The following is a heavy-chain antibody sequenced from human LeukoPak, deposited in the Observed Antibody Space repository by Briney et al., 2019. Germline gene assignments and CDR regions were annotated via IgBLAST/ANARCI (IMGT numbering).Heavy chain of an antibody. Sequence: ASVKVSCKASGYTFTDYYMHWVRQAPGQGLEWMGWVIPSSGGTTYAEKSQDRVAMTRDTSISTAYMELTRLTSDDTAVYYCAPFNHDQNMFDQWGQGTLVTVSS. J-gene: IGHJ4*02. CDR2: VIPSSGGT. D-gene: IGHD2/OR15-2a*01. V-gene: IGHV1-2*02. CDR1: GYTFTDYY. CDR3: APFNHDQNMFDQ.